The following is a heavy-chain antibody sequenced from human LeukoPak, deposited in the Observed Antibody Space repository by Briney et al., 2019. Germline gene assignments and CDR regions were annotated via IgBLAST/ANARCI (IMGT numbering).Heavy chain of an antibody. D-gene: IGHD1-1*01. V-gene: IGHV3-74*01. J-gene: IGHJ4*02. CDR1: GFSFSSHW. Sequence: GGSLRHSCAASGFSFSSHWMHWVRQAPGKGLVWVSRIDRDGRTTNYVDSAKGRFTISRDNAKNTLYLQMNSLRVDDTAVYFCARDGHGTNLDEFDSWGQGTLVTVSS. CDR2: IDRDGRTT. CDR3: ARDGHGTNLDEFDS.